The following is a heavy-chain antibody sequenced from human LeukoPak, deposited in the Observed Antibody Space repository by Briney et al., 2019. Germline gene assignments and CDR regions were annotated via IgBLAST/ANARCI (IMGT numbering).Heavy chain of an antibody. J-gene: IGHJ4*02. D-gene: IGHD4-17*01. Sequence: GASVKVSCKTSGYTFTSFGISWVRQAPGQGLEWMGWISAYNGNTNYAQKLQGRVTMTTDTSTSTAYMELRSLRSDDTAVYYCARAPASTVTTAYFDYWGQGTLVTVSS. CDR2: ISAYNGNT. CDR1: GYTFTSFG. V-gene: IGHV1-18*01. CDR3: ARAPASTVTTAYFDY.